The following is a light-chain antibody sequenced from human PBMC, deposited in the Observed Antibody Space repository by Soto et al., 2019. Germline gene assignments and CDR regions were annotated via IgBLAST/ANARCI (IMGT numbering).Light chain of an antibody. V-gene: IGKV1-39*01. Sequence: DIQMTQSPSSLSASVGDRVTITCRASQSISTYLNWYQQKLGEAPNLLIYTASTLQSGVPSRFSGSGSGTYVTRTISSLRPEDFATYYCQQSYSTPPTFGRGTKLEIK. CDR1: QSISTY. J-gene: IGKJ2*01. CDR3: QQSYSTPPT. CDR2: TAS.